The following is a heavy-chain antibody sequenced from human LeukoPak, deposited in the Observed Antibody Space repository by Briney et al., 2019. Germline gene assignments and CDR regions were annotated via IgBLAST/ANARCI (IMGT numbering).Heavy chain of an antibody. CDR2: IYYSGST. V-gene: IGHV4-31*03. CDR3: AISEGGLVPVTGHY. Sequence: SETLSLTCTVSGGSISSGGYYWSWIRQHPGKVLEWIGYIYYSGSTYYNPSLKSRVTISVDTSKNQFSLKLSSVTAADTAVYYCAISEGGLVPVTGHYWGQGTLVTVSS. J-gene: IGHJ4*02. CDR1: GGSISSGGYY. D-gene: IGHD3-16*01.